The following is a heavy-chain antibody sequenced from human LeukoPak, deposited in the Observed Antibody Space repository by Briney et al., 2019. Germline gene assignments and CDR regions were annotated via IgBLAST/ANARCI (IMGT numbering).Heavy chain of an antibody. CDR2: INTNTGNP. J-gene: IGHJ4*02. V-gene: IGHV7-4-1*02. Sequence: ASVKVSCKASGYTFTSYAMHWVRQAPGQGLEWMGWINTNTGNPTYAQGFTGRFVFSLDTSVSTAYLQISSLKAEDTAVYYCARDVPYSSGWYVPVLYFDYWGQGTLVTVSS. CDR1: GYTFTSYA. D-gene: IGHD6-19*01. CDR3: ARDVPYSSGWYVPVLYFDY.